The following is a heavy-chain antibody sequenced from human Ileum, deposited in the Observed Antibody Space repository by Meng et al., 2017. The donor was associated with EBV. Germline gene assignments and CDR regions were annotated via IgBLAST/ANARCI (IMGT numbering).Heavy chain of an antibody. J-gene: IGHJ2*01. CDR2: IYNSGST. CDR3: ARGQKGYFDL. CDR1: GGSISSSNYY. V-gene: IGHV4-30-4*01. Sequence: QVRLHESGPGRVKPSQPLSLTCTVSGGSISSSNYYWSWIRQPPGKGLEWSGHIYNSGSTYYNPSLKSRITISVDTSKNQFSLKLSSVTAADTAVYYCARGQKGYFDLWGRGTLVTVSS.